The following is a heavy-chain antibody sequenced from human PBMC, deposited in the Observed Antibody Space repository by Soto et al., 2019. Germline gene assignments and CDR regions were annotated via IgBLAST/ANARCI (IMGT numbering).Heavy chain of an antibody. CDR1: GGTFSSYA. V-gene: IGHV1-69*13. Sequence: SVKVSCKASGGTFSSYAISWVRQAPGQGLEWMGGIIPIFGTANYAQKFQGRVTITADESTSPAYMELSSLRSEDTAVYYCAVGSSRRGYPLDYWSRGTLVTVSS. D-gene: IGHD5-18*01. CDR3: AVGSSRRGYPLDY. J-gene: IGHJ4*02. CDR2: IIPIFGTA.